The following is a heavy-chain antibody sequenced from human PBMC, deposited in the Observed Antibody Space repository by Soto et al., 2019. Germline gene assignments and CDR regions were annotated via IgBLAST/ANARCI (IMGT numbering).Heavy chain of an antibody. CDR2: MSFDGTYK. V-gene: IGHV3-30*18. D-gene: IGHD4-17*01. CDR3: AKDRRDGEYNAVYDF. J-gene: IGHJ4*02. CDR1: GFRFSDYG. Sequence: QVQLAESGGGVVQPGRSLRLSCIGSGFRFSDYGMHWVRQAPGKGLAWVAMMSFDGTYKYSADSVKGRCIISRDHSKNTLYLQMNSLRAEDKAVYYCAKDRRDGEYNAVYDFWGQGTLVTVSS.